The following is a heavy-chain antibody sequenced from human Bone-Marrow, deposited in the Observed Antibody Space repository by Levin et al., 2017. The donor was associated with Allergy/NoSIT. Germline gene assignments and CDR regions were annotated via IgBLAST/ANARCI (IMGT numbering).Heavy chain of an antibody. Sequence: SQTLSLTCAISGDSVSRNSAAWNWIRQSPSRGLEWLGRTYYRSKWYNDYAVSVKSRITINADTSKNQFSLHLNSVTPEDTAVYYCACVDEYGDYGGWFDAWGQGTLVTVSS. J-gene: IGHJ5*02. D-gene: IGHD5/OR15-5a*01. CDR2: TYYRSKWYN. CDR1: GDSVSRNSAA. V-gene: IGHV6-1*01. CDR3: ACVDEYGDYGGWFDA.